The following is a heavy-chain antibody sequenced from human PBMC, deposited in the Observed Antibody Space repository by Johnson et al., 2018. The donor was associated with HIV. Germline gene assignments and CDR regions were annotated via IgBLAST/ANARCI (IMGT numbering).Heavy chain of an antibody. Sequence: QMQLVESGGGVVQPGRSLRLSCAASGFTFSSYAMHWVRQAPGKGLEWVAVISYDGGNKYYADSVKGRFTISRDDSKNTLYLQMRSLRAEDTAVYYCARVKGTTIFGVVRPHGALDIWGQGTRVTVSS. CDR1: GFTFSSYA. V-gene: IGHV3-30*14. CDR2: ISYDGGNK. J-gene: IGHJ3*02. D-gene: IGHD3-3*01. CDR3: ARVKGTTIFGVVRPHGALDI.